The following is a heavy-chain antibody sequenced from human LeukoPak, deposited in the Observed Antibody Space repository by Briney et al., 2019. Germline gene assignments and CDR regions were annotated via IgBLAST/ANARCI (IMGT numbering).Heavy chain of an antibody. V-gene: IGHV3-21*01. CDR3: ARDLKYYDSSGFDY. Sequence: GGSLRLSCATSGFTFSSYSMNWVRQAPGKGLEWVSCISSSSSYIYYTDSVKGRFAISRDNAKNSLTLQMNSLRAEDTAVYYCARDLKYYDSSGFDYWGQGTLVTVSS. D-gene: IGHD3-22*01. CDR1: GFTFSSYS. CDR2: ISSSSSYI. J-gene: IGHJ4*02.